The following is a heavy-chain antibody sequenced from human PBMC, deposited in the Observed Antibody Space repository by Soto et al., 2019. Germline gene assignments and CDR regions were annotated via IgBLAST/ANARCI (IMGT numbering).Heavy chain of an antibody. D-gene: IGHD6-19*01. CDR2: INAGNGNT. CDR3: ARAESSGWYNY. CDR1: GYTFTSYA. Sequence: ASVKVSCKASGYTFTSYAMHWVRQAPGQRLEWMGWINAGNGNTKYSQKIQGRVTITRDTSASTAYMELSSLRSEDTAVYYCARAESSGWYNYWGQGTLVTVSS. V-gene: IGHV1-3*01. J-gene: IGHJ4*02.